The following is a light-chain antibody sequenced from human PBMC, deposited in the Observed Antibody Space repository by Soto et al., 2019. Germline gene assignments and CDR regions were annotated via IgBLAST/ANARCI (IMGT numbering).Light chain of an antibody. Sequence: DIQMTQSPSSVSASVGDRVTITCRASQSIDMWLAWYQQKPGKAPKVLIYKVSTLESGVPSRFSGSGSGTDFTLTISSLQPDDSATYYCQQYRRSWTFGQGTKVDIK. CDR1: QSIDMW. J-gene: IGKJ1*01. CDR3: QQYRRSWT. V-gene: IGKV1-5*03. CDR2: KVS.